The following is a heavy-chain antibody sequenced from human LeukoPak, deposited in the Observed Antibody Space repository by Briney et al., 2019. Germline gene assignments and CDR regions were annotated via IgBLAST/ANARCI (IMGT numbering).Heavy chain of an antibody. CDR1: GGSISSYY. D-gene: IGHD2-15*01. Sequence: SETLSLTCTVPGGSISSYYWSWIRQPPGKGLEWIGYIYYSGSTNYNPSLKSRVTISVDTSKNQFSLKLSSVTAADTAVYYCARPHGYCSGGSCPPGYWYFDLWGRGTLVTVSS. J-gene: IGHJ2*01. V-gene: IGHV4-59*01. CDR3: ARPHGYCSGGSCPPGYWYFDL. CDR2: IYYSGST.